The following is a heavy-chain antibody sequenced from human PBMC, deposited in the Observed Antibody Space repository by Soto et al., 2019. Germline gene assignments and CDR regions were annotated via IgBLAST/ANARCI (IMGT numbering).Heavy chain of an antibody. CDR2: IYWDDDE. Sequence: QITLRESGPALVSPAQTLTLTCTFSGVSLTSHHMGVAWIRQPPGKAMEWLALIYWDDDERFNPSLKDRLAISKDTSKNQVVLTMTNMGPLYTATYFCAHSGDYDLLSFDHWGPGTLVTVSS. D-gene: IGHD4-17*01. J-gene: IGHJ4*02. V-gene: IGHV2-5*02. CDR1: GVSLTSHHMG. CDR3: AHSGDYDLLSFDH.